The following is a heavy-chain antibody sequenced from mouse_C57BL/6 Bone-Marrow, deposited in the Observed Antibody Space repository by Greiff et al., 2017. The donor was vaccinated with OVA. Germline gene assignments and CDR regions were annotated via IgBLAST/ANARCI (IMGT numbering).Heavy chain of an antibody. CDR3: ARHLDWYFDV. CDR2: ISSGGSYT. CDR1: GFTFSSYG. J-gene: IGHJ1*03. Sequence: EVQRVESGGDLVKPGGSLKLSCAASGFTFSSYGMSWVRQTPDKRLEWVATISSGGSYTYYPDSVKGRFTISRDNAKNTLYLQMSSLKSEDTAMYYCARHLDWYFDVWGTGTTVTVSS. V-gene: IGHV5-6*01.